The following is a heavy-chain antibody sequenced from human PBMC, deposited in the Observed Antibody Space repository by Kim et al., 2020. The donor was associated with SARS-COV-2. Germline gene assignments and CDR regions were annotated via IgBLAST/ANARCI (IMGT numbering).Heavy chain of an antibody. CDR2: IYPGDSDT. CDR1: GYSFTSYW. J-gene: IGHJ6*02. D-gene: IGHD5-12*01. CDR3: ARRSSGYDLPRDYYGMDV. Sequence: GESLKISCKGSGYSFTSYWIGWVRQMPGKGLEWMGIIYPGDSDTRYSPSFQGQVTISADKSISTAYLQWSSLKASDTAMYYCARRSSGYDLPRDYYGMDVWGQGTTVTVSS. V-gene: IGHV5-51*01.